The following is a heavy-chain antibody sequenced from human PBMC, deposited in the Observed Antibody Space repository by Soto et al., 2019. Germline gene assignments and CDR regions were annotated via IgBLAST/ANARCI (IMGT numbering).Heavy chain of an antibody. CDR3: ARESNHYQDFFQN. D-gene: IGHD2-2*01. V-gene: IGHV1-3*01. CDR1: GYPFPSFE. J-gene: IGHJ4*02. Sequence: VASVKVSCKTSGYPFPSFEVHWIRQAPGQRPEWMGGISNAGSGNTKYSQKFQDRLTITGDKRATTVYMALSSLTSEDTATYYCARESNHYQDFFQNWGQGTQVTVSS. CDR2: ISNAGSGNT.